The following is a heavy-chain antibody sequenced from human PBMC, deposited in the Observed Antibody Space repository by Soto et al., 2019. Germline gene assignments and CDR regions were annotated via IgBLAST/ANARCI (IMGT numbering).Heavy chain of an antibody. J-gene: IGHJ4*02. CDR2: IKSKTDGGTT. CDR3: TTDTPLRFLEWYPPAGEFVY. CDR1: GFTFSNAW. V-gene: IGHV3-15*07. D-gene: IGHD3-3*01. Sequence: EVQLLESGGGLVKPGGSLRLSCAASGFTFSNAWRNWVRQAPGKGLEWVGRIKSKTDGGTTDYAAPAKGRFTISRDDSKNTLYLQMNSLKTEDTAVYYCTTDTPLRFLEWYPPAGEFVYWGQGTLVTVSS.